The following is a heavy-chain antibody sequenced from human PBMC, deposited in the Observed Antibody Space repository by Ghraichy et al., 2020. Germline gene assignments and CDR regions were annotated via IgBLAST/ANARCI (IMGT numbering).Heavy chain of an antibody. CDR1: GGSFSGYY. CDR3: ARAGPYYYDSSGYLRTYYFDY. D-gene: IGHD3-22*01. J-gene: IGHJ4*02. CDR2: INHSGST. V-gene: IGHV4-34*01. Sequence: SETLSLTCAVYGGSFSGYYWSWIRQPPGKGLEWIGEINHSGSTNYNPSLKSRVTISVDTSKNQFSLKLSSVTAADTAVYYCARAGPYYYDSSGYLRTYYFDYWGQGTLVTVSS.